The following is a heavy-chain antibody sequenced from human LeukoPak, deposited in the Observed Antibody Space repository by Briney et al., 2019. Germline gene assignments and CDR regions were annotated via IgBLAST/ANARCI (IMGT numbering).Heavy chain of an antibody. CDR1: GYTFTSYD. V-gene: IGHV1-8*03. D-gene: IGHD3-3*01. J-gene: IGHJ6*03. CDR2: MNPNSGNI. Sequence: GASVKVSCKASGYTFTSYDINWVRQATGQGREWMGWMNPNSGNIGYAQKFQGRVTITRNTSISTAYMELSSLRSEDTAVYYCARASPYYDFWSGYSDMDVWGKGTTVTVSS. CDR3: ARASPYYDFWSGYSDMDV.